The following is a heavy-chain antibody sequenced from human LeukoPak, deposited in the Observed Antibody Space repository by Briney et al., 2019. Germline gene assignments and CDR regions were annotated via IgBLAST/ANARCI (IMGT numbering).Heavy chain of an antibody. CDR2: IYTSGST. D-gene: IGHD5-18*01. V-gene: IGHV4-4*07. J-gene: IGHJ3*02. Sequence: SETLSLTCTVSGGSISSYYWSWIRQPAGKGLEWIGRIYTSGSTNYNPSLKSRVTISVDKSKNQFSLKLSSVTAADTAVYYCARDDVTAMVPDAFDIWGQGTIVTVSS. CDR1: GGSISSYY. CDR3: ARDDVTAMVPDAFDI.